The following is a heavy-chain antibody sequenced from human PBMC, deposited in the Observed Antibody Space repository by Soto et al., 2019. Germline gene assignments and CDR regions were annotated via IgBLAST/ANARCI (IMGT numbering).Heavy chain of an antibody. CDR3: ARDNYGDYVTYYDFGLDV. CDR2: ILPIYGTT. D-gene: IGHD4-17*01. Sequence: QVQLVQSGAEVKKPGSSVKVSCRASGGTFGGYAISWVRQGPGQGLEWMGGILPIYGTTNYAQRFQGRVTITADESTSTAYMELSSLRSEYTAMYYCARDNYGDYVTYYDFGLDVWGQGTTVTVSS. CDR1: GGTFGGYA. V-gene: IGHV1-69*01. J-gene: IGHJ6*02.